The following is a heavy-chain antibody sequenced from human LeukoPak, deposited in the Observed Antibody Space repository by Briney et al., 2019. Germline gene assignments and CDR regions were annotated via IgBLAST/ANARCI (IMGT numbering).Heavy chain of an antibody. CDR2: INPNSGGT. D-gene: IGHD1-26*01. J-gene: IGHJ4*02. Sequence: ASVKVSCEAPGYTFTDYYVHWVRQAPGQGLEWMGWINPNSGGTNYAQKFQGRVTMTRDTSISTAYMELSRLRSDDTAVYYCAREGPIVGATHLVDYWGQGTLVTVSS. CDR1: GYTFTDYY. CDR3: AREGPIVGATHLVDY. V-gene: IGHV1-2*02.